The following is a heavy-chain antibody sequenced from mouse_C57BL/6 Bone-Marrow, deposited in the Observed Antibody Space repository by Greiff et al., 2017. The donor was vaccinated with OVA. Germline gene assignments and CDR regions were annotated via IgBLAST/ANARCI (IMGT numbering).Heavy chain of an antibody. V-gene: IGHV1-15*01. J-gene: IGHJ3*01. CDR1: GYTFTDYE. CDR2: IDPATGGT. D-gene: IGHD3-3*01. CDR3: TRRDQGPWFAY. Sequence: QVQLQQSGAELVRPGASVTLSCKASGYTFTDYEMHWVKQTPVHGLEWIGAIDPATGGTAYNQKFKGKAILTADKSSSPAYMELRSLTSEDSAVYYCTRRDQGPWFAYWGQGTLVTVSA.